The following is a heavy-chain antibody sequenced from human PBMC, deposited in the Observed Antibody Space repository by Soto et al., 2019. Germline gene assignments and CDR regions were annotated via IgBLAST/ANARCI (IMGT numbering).Heavy chain of an antibody. CDR1: GFTFSSYA. V-gene: IGHV3-23*01. D-gene: IGHD6-19*01. CDR3: AKDLRSSGWYVGDDAFDI. CDR2: ISGSGGST. J-gene: IGHJ3*02. Sequence: GGSLRLSCAASGFTFSSYAMSWVRQVPGKGLEWVSAISGSGGSTYYADSVKGRFTISRDNSKNTLYLQMNSLRAEDTAVYYCAKDLRSSGWYVGDDAFDIWGQGTMVTVSS.